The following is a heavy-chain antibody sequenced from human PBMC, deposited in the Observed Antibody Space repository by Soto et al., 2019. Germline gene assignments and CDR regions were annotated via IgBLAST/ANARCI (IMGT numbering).Heavy chain of an antibody. CDR2: INPNSGGT. CDR1: GYTFTDYY. V-gene: IGHV1-2*02. J-gene: IGHJ6*02. D-gene: IGHD5-12*01. Sequence: ASVKVSCKASGYTFTDYYMHWVRQAPGQGLEWMGWINPNSGGTNYAQKFQGRVTITRDTSISTAYMELNRLRSDDTAVYYCAIDQIPPRGSPGMDVWGQGTTVTVSS. CDR3: AIDQIPPRGSPGMDV.